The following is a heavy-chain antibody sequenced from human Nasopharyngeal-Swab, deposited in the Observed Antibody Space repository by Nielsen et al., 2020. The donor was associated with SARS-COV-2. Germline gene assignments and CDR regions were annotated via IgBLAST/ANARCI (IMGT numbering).Heavy chain of an antibody. J-gene: IGHJ6*02. D-gene: IGHD6-19*01. Sequence: GESLKISCAASGFTFSSYDMHWVRQATGKGLEWVSAIGTAGDTYYPGSVKGRFTISRENAKNSLYLQMNSLRAEDTAVYYCARDLYRQQWPLYNYYGMDVWGQGTTVTVSS. V-gene: IGHV3-13*01. CDR2: IGTAGDT. CDR3: ARDLYRQQWPLYNYYGMDV. CDR1: GFTFSSYD.